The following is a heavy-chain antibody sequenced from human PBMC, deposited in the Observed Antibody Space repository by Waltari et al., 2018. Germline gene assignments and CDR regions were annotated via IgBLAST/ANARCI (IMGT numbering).Heavy chain of an antibody. D-gene: IGHD6-6*01. J-gene: IGHJ6*03. CDR1: GGSFSGYY. V-gene: IGHV4-34*01. CDR2: INPSGST. Sequence: QVQLQQWGAGLLKPSETLSLTCAVYGGSFSGYYWSWIRQPPGKGLEWIGEINPSGSTNYHPSLKSRVTISVDTSKNQFSLKRSSVTAADTAVYYCARGRRIAARPGLLNYYYYMDVWGKGTTVTVSS. CDR3: ARGRRIAARPGLLNYYYYMDV.